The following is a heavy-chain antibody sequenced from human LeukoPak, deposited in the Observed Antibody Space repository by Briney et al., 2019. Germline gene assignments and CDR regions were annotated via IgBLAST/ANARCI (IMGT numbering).Heavy chain of an antibody. CDR3: ARDVSGS. Sequence: PSETLSLTCTVSGGSISSSSYYWGWIRQPPGKGLEWIGSIYYSGSTYYNPSLKSRVTISVDTSKNQFSLKLSSVTAADTAVYYCARDVSGSWGQGTLVTVSS. CDR1: GGSISSSSYY. J-gene: IGHJ5*02. D-gene: IGHD2-8*01. CDR2: IYYSGST. V-gene: IGHV4-39*07.